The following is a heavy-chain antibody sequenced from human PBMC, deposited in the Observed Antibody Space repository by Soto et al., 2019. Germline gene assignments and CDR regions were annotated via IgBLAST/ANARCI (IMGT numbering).Heavy chain of an antibody. J-gene: IGHJ5*02. CDR3: ARATDIVVVPAATANWFDP. CDR1: GYTFTSYD. CDR2: MNPNSGNT. V-gene: IGHV1-8*01. D-gene: IGHD2-2*01. Sequence: GASVKVSCKASGYTFTSYDINWVRQATGQGLEWMGWMNPNSGNTGYAQKFQGRVTMTRNTSISTAYMELSSLRSEDTAVYYCARATDIVVVPAATANWFDPWGQGTLVTVSS.